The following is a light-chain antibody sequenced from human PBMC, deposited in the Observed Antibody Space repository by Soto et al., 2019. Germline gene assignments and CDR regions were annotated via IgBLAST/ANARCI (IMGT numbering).Light chain of an antibody. V-gene: IGLV2-23*01. Sequence: QPASVSGSPGQSITISCTGTSSDVGSYNLVSWYQQHPGKAPKLMIYEGSKRPSGVSNRFSGSKSGNTASLTISGLQAEDEADYYCCSYAGSSSVVFGGGTKLTVL. CDR2: EGS. CDR3: CSYAGSSSVV. CDR1: SSDVGSYNL. J-gene: IGLJ2*01.